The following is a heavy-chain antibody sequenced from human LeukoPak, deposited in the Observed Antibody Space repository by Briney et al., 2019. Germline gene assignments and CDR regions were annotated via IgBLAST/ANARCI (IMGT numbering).Heavy chain of an antibody. V-gene: IGHV4-34*01. D-gene: IGHD6-19*01. CDR3: ARAPGRSSSPIAVAGTVSY. J-gene: IGHJ4*02. CDR2: INHSGST. CDR1: GGSFSGYY. Sequence: SETLSLTCAVYGGSFSGYYWSWIRQPPGKGLEWIGEINHSGSTNYNPSLKSRVTISVDTSKNQFSLKLSSVTAADTAVYYCARAPGRSSSPIAVAGTVSYWGQGTLVTVSS.